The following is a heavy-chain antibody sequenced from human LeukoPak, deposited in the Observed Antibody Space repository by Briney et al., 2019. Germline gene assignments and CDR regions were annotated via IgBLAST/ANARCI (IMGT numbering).Heavy chain of an antibody. J-gene: IGHJ6*03. Sequence: GGSLRLSCAASGFTFSSYDMSWVRQAPGKGLEWVSGISGGTYTTYYADSVKGRFTISRDNSKNTLYLQMNSLRAEDTAVYHCARAPQRRYYYYMDVWGKGTTVTVSS. CDR1: GFTFSSYD. CDR2: ISGGTYTT. CDR3: ARAPQRRYYYYMDV. V-gene: IGHV3-23*01.